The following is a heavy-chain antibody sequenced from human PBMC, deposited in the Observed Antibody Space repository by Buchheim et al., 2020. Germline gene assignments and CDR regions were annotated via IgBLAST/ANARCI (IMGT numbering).Heavy chain of an antibody. CDR2: ISGAGTT. D-gene: IGHD1-14*01. CDR3: ARLNHYYFDY. CDR1: GLTFNTYT. Sequence: EGQLLDSAGGLVQPGRSLRLSCAASGLTFNTYTMNWVRQAPGKGPEWVSGISGAGTTYYADSVKGRFTISSDNSKNKLSLQLNSLRAEDTAVYYCARLNHYYFDYWGQG. V-gene: IGHV3-23*01. J-gene: IGHJ4*02.